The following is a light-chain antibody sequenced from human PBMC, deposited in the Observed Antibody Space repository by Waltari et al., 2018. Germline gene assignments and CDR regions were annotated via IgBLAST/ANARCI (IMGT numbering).Light chain of an antibody. CDR3: AAWDDSLNGLYV. CDR1: SPNTGSNT. V-gene: IGLV1-44*01. CDR2: SNN. J-gene: IGLJ1*01. Sequence: QSVLTQPPSASGTPGQRVTLPCSGSSPNTGSNTVNCSQQLPGTAPKLLIYSNNQRPSGVPDRFSGSKSGTSASLAISGLQSEDEADYYCAAWDDSLNGLYVFGTGTKVTVL.